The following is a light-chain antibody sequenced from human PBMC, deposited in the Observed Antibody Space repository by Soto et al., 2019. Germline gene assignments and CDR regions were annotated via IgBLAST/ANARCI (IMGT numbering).Light chain of an antibody. CDR3: QQRYIWPPIT. CDR1: QSVNIY. V-gene: IGKV3-11*01. Sequence: EIVLTQSPATLSLSPGERATLSCRASQSVNIYLAWYQQKPGQAPRLLIYDASIRATGIPARFSGSGSGTDFTLTISSLEPEDFAIYYCQQRYIWPPITFGEGTKVDIK. CDR2: DAS. J-gene: IGKJ4*01.